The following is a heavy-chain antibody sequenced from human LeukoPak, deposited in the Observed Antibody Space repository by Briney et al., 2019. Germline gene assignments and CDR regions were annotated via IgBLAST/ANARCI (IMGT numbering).Heavy chain of an antibody. D-gene: IGHD6-13*01. CDR2: IIPIFGTA. CDR1: GGTFSSYA. CDR3: ARAPTYSSSWYRYYYYYMDV. Sequence: SVKVSCKASGGTFSSYAISWVRQAPGQGLEWMGGIIPIFGTANYAQKFQGRVTITADKSTSTAYMELSSLRSEDTAVYYCARAPTYSSSWYRYYYYYMDVWGKGTTVTVSS. J-gene: IGHJ6*03. V-gene: IGHV1-69*06.